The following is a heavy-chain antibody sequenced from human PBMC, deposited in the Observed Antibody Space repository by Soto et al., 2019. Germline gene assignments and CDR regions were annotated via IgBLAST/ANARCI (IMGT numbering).Heavy chain of an antibody. V-gene: IGHV4-34*01. J-gene: IGHJ5*02. Sequence: SETLSLTCAVYGGSFSGYYWSWIRQPPGKGLEWIGEINHSGSTNYNPSLKSRVTISVDTSKNQFSLKLSSVTAADTAVYYCARGRRGYYDSKGGLFDPWGQGTPVTVSS. CDR2: INHSGST. CDR1: GGSFSGYY. CDR3: ARGRRGYYDSKGGLFDP. D-gene: IGHD3-22*01.